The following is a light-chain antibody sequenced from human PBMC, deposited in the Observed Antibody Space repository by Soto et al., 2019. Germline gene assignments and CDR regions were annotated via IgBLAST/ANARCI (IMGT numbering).Light chain of an antibody. CDR2: AAS. CDR1: QDIAIY. J-gene: IGKJ4*01. CDR3: QQLHTYPST. V-gene: IGKV1-9*01. Sequence: IQLTQSPSSLSASVGAGVTIACRASQDIAIYLAWYQQKPGEAPKLLIYAASTLYGGVPSRFSGSGSGTDFALTITSLQAEDFATYYCQQLHTYPSTFGGGTKVDIK.